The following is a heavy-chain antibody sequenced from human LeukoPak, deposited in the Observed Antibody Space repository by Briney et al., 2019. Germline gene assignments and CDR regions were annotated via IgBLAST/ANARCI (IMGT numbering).Heavy chain of an antibody. Sequence: GGSLRLSCAASGFTFSSYSMNWVRQAPGKGLEWVSYISSSSSTIYYADSVKGRFTISRDNAKNSLYLQMNSLRAEDTAVYYCARGVGSGWSNWFDPWGQGTLVTVSS. CDR2: ISSSSSTI. CDR3: ARGVGSGWSNWFDP. CDR1: GFTFSSYS. D-gene: IGHD6-19*01. V-gene: IGHV3-48*01. J-gene: IGHJ5*02.